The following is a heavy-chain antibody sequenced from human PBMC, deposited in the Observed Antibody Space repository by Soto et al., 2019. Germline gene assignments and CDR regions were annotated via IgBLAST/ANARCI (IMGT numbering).Heavy chain of an antibody. CDR1: GFTFSSYW. J-gene: IGHJ4*02. V-gene: IGHV3-74*01. CDR2: VNSDGSGT. Sequence: EVQLVESGGGLVQPGGSLRLSCAASGFTFSSYWMHWVRQAPGKGLVCVSRVNSDGSGTTYADSVKGRFTISRDNAKNTLYLQMNSLRAEYTAVYYCARASSGWYFDYWGRVTLVTLSS. CDR3: ARASSGWYFDY. D-gene: IGHD6-19*01.